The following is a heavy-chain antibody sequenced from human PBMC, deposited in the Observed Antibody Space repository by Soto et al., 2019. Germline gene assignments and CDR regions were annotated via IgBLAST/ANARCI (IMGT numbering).Heavy chain of an antibody. J-gene: IGHJ4*02. CDR1: GYRFTNYA. V-gene: IGHV1-3*01. CDR2: INAGNGNT. CDR3: ARDGSYGSGGSCYSFDF. D-gene: IGHD2-15*01. Sequence: QVLLVQSGAEVEKPGASVKVSCKASGYRFTNYAMHWVRQAPGQSLEWMGWINAGNGNTKYSQRFQGRVTITRYTSASTAYMELSSLRSEDTAVYYCARDGSYGSGGSCYSFDFWGQGTLVTVSS.